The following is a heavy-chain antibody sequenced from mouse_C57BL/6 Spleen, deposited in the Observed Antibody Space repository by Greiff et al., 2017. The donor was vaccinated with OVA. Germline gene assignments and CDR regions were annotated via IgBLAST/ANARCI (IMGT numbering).Heavy chain of an antibody. CDR2: INPNNGGT. CDR1: GYTFTDYN. CDR3: ARGGGWDEGFAY. J-gene: IGHJ3*01. D-gene: IGHD4-1*01. V-gene: IGHV1-22*01. Sequence: EVQLVESGPELVKPGASVKMSCKASGYTFTDYNMHWVKQSPGKSLEWIGYINPNNGGTSYNQKFKGKATLTVNKSSSTAYMELRSLTSEASAVYYCARGGGWDEGFAYWGQGTLVTVSA.